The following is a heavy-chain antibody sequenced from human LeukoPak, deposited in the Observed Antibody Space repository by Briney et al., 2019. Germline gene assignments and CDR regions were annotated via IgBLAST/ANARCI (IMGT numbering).Heavy chain of an antibody. D-gene: IGHD4-17*01. Sequence: SETLSLTCTVSGRSISSYCWSWIRQPRGKGLECIGYIYYSGSTNYNPSLKSRVTISVDTSKNQFSLKLSSVTAADTAVYYCARHLPYNTVTFDYWGQGTLVTVSS. J-gene: IGHJ4*02. CDR3: ARHLPYNTVTFDY. V-gene: IGHV4-59*08. CDR1: GRSISSYC. CDR2: IYYSGST.